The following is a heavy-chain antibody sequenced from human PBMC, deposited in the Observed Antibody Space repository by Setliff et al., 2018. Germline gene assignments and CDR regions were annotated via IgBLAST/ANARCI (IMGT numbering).Heavy chain of an antibody. CDR2: IFSGGPT. Sequence: GGSLRLSCAASGFTVSNTYMNWVRQAPGKGLEWVSVIFSGGPTYYADSVQGRFTISRDNSKNTVYLQMNGLRAEDTAVYYCARDGGGSSCYAGLDYWGQGTLVTVSS. D-gene: IGHD2-15*01. CDR1: GFTVSNTY. CDR3: ARDGGGSSCYAGLDY. V-gene: IGHV3-53*01. J-gene: IGHJ4*02.